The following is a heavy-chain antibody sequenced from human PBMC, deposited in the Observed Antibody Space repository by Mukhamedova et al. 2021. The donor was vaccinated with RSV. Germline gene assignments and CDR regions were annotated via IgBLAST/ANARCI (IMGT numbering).Heavy chain of an antibody. CDR2: ISSGGTGT. Sequence: VSDISSGGTGTHYADSVKGRFTISRDNSKNTLYLQMNSLRAEDTAVYYCARNGPIGCSSTYCYIDDYWGQGTLVIVSS. D-gene: IGHD2-2*02. CDR3: ARNGPIGCSSTYCYIDDY. J-gene: IGHJ4*02. V-gene: IGHV3-23*01.